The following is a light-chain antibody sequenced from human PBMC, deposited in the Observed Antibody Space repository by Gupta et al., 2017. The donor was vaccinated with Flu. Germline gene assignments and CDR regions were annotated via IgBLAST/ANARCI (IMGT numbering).Light chain of an antibody. CDR2: WAS. V-gene: IGKV4-1*01. CDR3: QQDDGTPYS. CDR1: QSVLYSSNNKNY. J-gene: IGKJ2*03. Sequence: DIVMTQSPDSLAVSLGERATINCKSSQSVLYSSNNKNYLAWYQQKPGQPPKLLIYWASTRESGVPDRFSGRASGTDFTLSISIRHAEDVTVYYCQQDDGTPYSFGQGTKLEIK.